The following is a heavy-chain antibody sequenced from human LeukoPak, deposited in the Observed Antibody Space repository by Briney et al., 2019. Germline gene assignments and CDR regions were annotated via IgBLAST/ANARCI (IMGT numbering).Heavy chain of an antibody. Sequence: GGSLRLTCAASGFTFSSYGMHWVRQAPGKGLEWVAFKRYDGSNKYYADSVKGRFTISRDNSKNMLYLQMNSLRAEDTAVYYCAKDLDRMIVVVTNFDYWGQGTLVTVSS. CDR1: GFTFSSYG. V-gene: IGHV3-30*02. CDR3: AKDLDRMIVVVTNFDY. D-gene: IGHD3-22*01. J-gene: IGHJ4*02. CDR2: KRYDGSNK.